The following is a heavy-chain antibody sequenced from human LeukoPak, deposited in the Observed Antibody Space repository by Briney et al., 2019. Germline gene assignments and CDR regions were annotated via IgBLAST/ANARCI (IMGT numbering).Heavy chain of an antibody. CDR1: GGTFSSYA. CDR2: IIPIFGTA. D-gene: IGHD2-15*01. CDR3: AREPTVAATGWFDP. Sequence: ASVNVSCKASGGTFSSYAISWVRQAPGQGLEWMGGIIPIFGTANYAQKFQGRVTITADESTSTAYMELSSLRSEDTAVYYCAREPTVAATGWFDPWGQGTLVTVSS. V-gene: IGHV1-69*13. J-gene: IGHJ5*02.